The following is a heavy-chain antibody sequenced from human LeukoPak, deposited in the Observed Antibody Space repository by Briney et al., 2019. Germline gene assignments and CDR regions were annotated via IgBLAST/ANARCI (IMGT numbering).Heavy chain of an antibody. CDR1: GFSFSNHS. Sequence: PGGSLRLSCAASGFSFSNHSMNWVRQAPGKGLEWVSSLSGSGSYIYYVGSVMGRFTVSRDNAKNSLYLQMNSLRAEDTAVYYCARGDGDYYGSRTTTLHFDYWGQGNLVTVSS. D-gene: IGHD3-10*01. CDR3: ARGDGDYYGSRTTTLHFDY. V-gene: IGHV3-21*04. J-gene: IGHJ4*02. CDR2: LSGSGSYI.